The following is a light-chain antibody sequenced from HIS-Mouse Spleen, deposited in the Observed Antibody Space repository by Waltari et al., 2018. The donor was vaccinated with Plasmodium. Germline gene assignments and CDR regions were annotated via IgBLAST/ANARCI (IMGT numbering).Light chain of an antibody. CDR2: GAS. CDR1: QSVSSN. V-gene: IGKV3-15*01. CDR3: QQYNNWSFT. Sequence: ILMTQSPATLSVSPGERANLPCRASQSVSSNLAWYQQKPGQAPRLLIYGASTRATGIPARFSGSGSGTEFTLTISSLQSEDFAVYYCQQYNNWSFTFGPGTKVDIK. J-gene: IGKJ3*01.